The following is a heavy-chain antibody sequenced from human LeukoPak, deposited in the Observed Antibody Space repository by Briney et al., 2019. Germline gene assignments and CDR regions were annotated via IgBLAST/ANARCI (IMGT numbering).Heavy chain of an antibody. CDR1: GGSISSSSYY. D-gene: IGHD3-16*01. CDR3: ARLPGTNWMGEYYFDY. V-gene: IGHV4-39*01. CDR2: IYYSGTT. J-gene: IGHJ4*02. Sequence: SETLSLTCTVPGGSISSSSYYWGWVRQPPGKGLEWIGSIYYSGTTYYNPSLKSRVTISVDTSKNQFSLKLSSVTAADTAVYYCARLPGTNWMGEYYFDYWGQGTLVTVSS.